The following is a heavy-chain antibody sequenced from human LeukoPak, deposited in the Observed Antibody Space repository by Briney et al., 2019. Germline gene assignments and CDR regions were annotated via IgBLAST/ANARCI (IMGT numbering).Heavy chain of an antibody. Sequence: SETLSLTCIVSGGSISSYYWSWIRQPPGKGLEWLGYIYYGGSTNYNPSLKSRVTISVDTSKDQFSLKLSSVTAADTAVYYCARPYGAAGLDWGQGTLVTVSS. J-gene: IGHJ4*02. CDR1: GGSISSYY. V-gene: IGHV4-59*08. CDR3: ARPYGAAGLD. CDR2: IYYGGST. D-gene: IGHD4-17*01.